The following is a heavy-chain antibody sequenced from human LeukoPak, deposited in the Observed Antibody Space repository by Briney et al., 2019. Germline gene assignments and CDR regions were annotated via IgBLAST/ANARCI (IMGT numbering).Heavy chain of an antibody. CDR2: ISSSSSYI. Sequence: PGGSLRLSCAASGFTFSSYSMNWVRQAPGKGLEWVSSISSSSSYIYYADSVKGRFTISRDNAKNSLYLQMNSLRAEDTAVYYCARDGETDGSGSYYWYYYYYMDVWGKGTTVTVSS. D-gene: IGHD3-10*01. CDR1: GFTFSSYS. J-gene: IGHJ6*03. V-gene: IGHV3-21*01. CDR3: ARDGETDGSGSYYWYYYYYMDV.